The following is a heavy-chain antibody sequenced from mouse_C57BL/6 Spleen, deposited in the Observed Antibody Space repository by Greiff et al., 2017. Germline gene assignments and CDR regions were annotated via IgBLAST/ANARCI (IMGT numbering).Heavy chain of an antibody. CDR2: ISSGGSYT. CDR3: ARQDYGSSYAMDY. J-gene: IGHJ4*01. V-gene: IGHV5-6*01. Sequence: EVKLVESGGDLEKPGGSLKLSCAASGFTFSSYGMSWVRQTPDKRLEWVATISSGGSYTYYPDSVKGRFTISRDNAKNTLYLQMSSLKSEDTAMYYCARQDYGSSYAMDYWGQGTSVTVSS. CDR1: GFTFSSYG. D-gene: IGHD1-1*01.